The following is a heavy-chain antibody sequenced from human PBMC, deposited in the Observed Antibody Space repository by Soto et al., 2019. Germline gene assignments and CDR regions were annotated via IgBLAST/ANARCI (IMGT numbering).Heavy chain of an antibody. J-gene: IGHJ6*02. Sequence: PGGSLRLSCVASGFTFNKHALAWVRQAPGKGLEWVSAISGSGSSTYDSDSVKGRFTISRDNSNNTLYLQMNSLRAEDTAVYYCAKKAGIISRYGLDVWGQGTTVTVSS. CDR2: ISGSGSST. CDR3: AKKAGIISRYGLDV. CDR1: GFTFNKHA. V-gene: IGHV3-23*01.